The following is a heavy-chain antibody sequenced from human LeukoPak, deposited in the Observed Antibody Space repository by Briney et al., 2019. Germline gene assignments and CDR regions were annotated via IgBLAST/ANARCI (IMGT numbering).Heavy chain of an antibody. J-gene: IGHJ4*02. CDR3: ARGAHYHDSSQGYRY. CDR1: GYTFTCYY. V-gene: IGHV1-2*02. Sequence: VASVKVTCKASGYTFTCYYMHWVRQAPGQGLEWMGWINPNSGGTNYAQKFHGRVTMTRYTSISTAYMELRRLRSDDTAVYYCARGAHYHDSSQGYRYWGQGTLVTVSS. D-gene: IGHD3-22*01. CDR2: INPNSGGT.